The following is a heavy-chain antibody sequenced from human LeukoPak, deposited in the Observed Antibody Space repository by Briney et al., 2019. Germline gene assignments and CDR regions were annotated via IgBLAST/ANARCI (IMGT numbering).Heavy chain of an antibody. V-gene: IGHV3-23*01. Sequence: PGGSLRLSCAASGFTFSIYAMSWVRQAPGKGLEWVSTFHGSGGNTHYADSVKGRFTISRDDSENTLYLQMNSLRAEDAAVYYCAKGSRGDYDSHSDYWGRGALVTVSS. CDR1: GFTFSIYA. D-gene: IGHD4-17*01. J-gene: IGHJ4*02. CDR2: FHGSGGNT. CDR3: AKGSRGDYDSHSDY.